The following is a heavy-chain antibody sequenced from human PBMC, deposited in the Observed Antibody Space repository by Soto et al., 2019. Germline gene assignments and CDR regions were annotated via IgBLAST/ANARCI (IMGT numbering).Heavy chain of an antibody. J-gene: IGHJ6*02. V-gene: IGHV4-59*08. Sequence: QVQLQESGPGLVKPSETLSLTCTVSGGSISSYYWSWIRQPPGKGLEWIGYIYYSGSTNYNPSLNSRFTIAVDTSKNQFALELSSVTAADTGVYDCASLSWLRNYYYGMDVWGQGTTVTVSS. CDR1: GGSISSYY. CDR2: IYYSGST. D-gene: IGHD5-12*01. CDR3: ASLSWLRNYYYGMDV.